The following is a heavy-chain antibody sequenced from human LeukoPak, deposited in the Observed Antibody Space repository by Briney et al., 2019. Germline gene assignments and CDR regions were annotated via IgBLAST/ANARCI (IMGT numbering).Heavy chain of an antibody. CDR1: GFTFSTYW. V-gene: IGHV3-7*04. CDR2: IKQDGSQK. J-gene: IGHJ4*02. Sequence: TGGSLRLSCAASGFTFSTYWMTWVRQAPGKGLEWVANIKQDGSQKYYVDSVKGRFTISRDNARNSLYLQMNGLTAEDTAVYYCLGDFKAATWGQGTLVTVSS. D-gene: IGHD2-15*01. CDR3: LGDFKAAT.